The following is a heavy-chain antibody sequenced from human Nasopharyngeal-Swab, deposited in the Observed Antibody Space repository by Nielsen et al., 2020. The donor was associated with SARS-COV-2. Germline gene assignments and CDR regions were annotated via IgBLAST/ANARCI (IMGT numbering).Heavy chain of an antibody. CDR2: ISYDGSNK. CDR3: ARDFDDYGDSRGAFDI. Sequence: GGSLRLSCAASGFTFSSYAMHWVRQAPGKGLEWVAAISYDGSNKYYADSVKGRFTISRDNSKNTLYLQMNSLRAEDTAVYYCARDFDDYGDSRGAFDIWGQGTMVTVSS. V-gene: IGHV3-30-3*01. D-gene: IGHD4-17*01. J-gene: IGHJ3*02. CDR1: GFTFSSYA.